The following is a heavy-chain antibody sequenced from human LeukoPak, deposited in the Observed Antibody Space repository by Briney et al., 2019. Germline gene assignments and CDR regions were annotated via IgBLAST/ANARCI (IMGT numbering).Heavy chain of an antibody. CDR1: GGSFSGYY. D-gene: IGHD5-12*01. CDR2: INHSGST. Sequence: SETLSLTCAVYGGSFSGYYWSWIRQPPGQGLERIGEINHSGSTNYNPSLKIRVTISVDTSKNQFSLKLSSVTAADTAVYYCARVYGAGYDFRGAFDIWGQGTMVTVSS. J-gene: IGHJ3*02. CDR3: ARVYGAGYDFRGAFDI. V-gene: IGHV4-34*01.